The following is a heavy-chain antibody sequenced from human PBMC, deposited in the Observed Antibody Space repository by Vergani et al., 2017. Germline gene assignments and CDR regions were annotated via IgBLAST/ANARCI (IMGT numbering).Heavy chain of an antibody. CDR2: IYYSGRT. J-gene: IGHJ6*03. CDR1: GGSISSSSYY. D-gene: IGHD2-2*01. V-gene: IGHV4-39*01. Sequence: QLQLQESGPGLVKPSETLSLTCTVSGGSISSSSYYWGWIRQPPGKGLEWIGRIYYSGRTYYNPSLKRRVTITVDTSKNQFSLKLSSVTAADTAVYYCARLSCSSTSCFYYYYYYMDVWGKGTTVTVSS. CDR3: ARLSCSSTSCFYYYYYYMDV.